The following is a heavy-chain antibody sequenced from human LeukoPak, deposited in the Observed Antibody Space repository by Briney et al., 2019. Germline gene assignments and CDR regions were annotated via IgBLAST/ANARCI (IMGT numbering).Heavy chain of an antibody. CDR2: MYSAGFT. CDR3: ANSRRSGYWYFDL. CDR1: GFTVSSNY. J-gene: IGHJ2*01. D-gene: IGHD3-22*01. Sequence: GGSLRLSCVVSGFTVSSNYMSWVRQAPGKGLEWVSVMYSAGFTYYADSVKGRFTISRDNSKNTLNLQMSSLRAEDTAVYYCANSRRSGYWYFDLWGRGTLVTVSS. V-gene: IGHV3-53*01.